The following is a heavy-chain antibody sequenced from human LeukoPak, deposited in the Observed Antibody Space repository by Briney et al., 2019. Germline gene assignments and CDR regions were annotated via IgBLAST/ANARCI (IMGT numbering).Heavy chain of an antibody. Sequence: SETLSLTCAVYGGSFSGYYWSWIRQPPGKGREWIGEINHSGSTNYNPSLKSRVTISVDTSKNQFSLKLSSVTAADTAVYYCASLESRITMIVVPDWGQGTLVTVSS. CDR1: GGSFSGYY. CDR2: INHSGST. CDR3: ASLESRITMIVVPD. J-gene: IGHJ4*02. D-gene: IGHD3-22*01. V-gene: IGHV4-34*01.